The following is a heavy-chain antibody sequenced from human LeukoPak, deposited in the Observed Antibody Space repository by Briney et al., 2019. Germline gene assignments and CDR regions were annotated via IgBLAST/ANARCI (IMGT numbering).Heavy chain of an antibody. CDR3: ARELSYYYDSSGYTFDY. Sequence: GGSLRLSCAASGFTFSSYAMHWVRQAPGKGLEWVAVISYDGSNKYYADSVKGRFTISRDNSKNTLYLQMNSLRAKDTAVYYCARELSYYYDSSGYTFDYWGQGTLVTVSS. V-gene: IGHV3-30-3*01. CDR2: ISYDGSNK. D-gene: IGHD3-22*01. J-gene: IGHJ4*02. CDR1: GFTFSSYA.